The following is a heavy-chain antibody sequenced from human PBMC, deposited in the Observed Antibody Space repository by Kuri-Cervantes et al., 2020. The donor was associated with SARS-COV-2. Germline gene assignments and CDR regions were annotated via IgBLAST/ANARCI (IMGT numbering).Heavy chain of an antibody. J-gene: IGHJ4*02. V-gene: IGHV4-39*01. Sequence: ESLKISCSVSGGSINSSSFYWGWIRQPPGKGLEWIGTIYYSGSTDYNPSLKSRVTISVDTSKNQFSLKLTSVTAADTAAYFCVGIWSNYRFDYWGQGTLVTVSS. CDR2: IYYSGST. CDR1: GGSINSSSFY. D-gene: IGHD3-3*01. CDR3: VGIWSNYRFDY.